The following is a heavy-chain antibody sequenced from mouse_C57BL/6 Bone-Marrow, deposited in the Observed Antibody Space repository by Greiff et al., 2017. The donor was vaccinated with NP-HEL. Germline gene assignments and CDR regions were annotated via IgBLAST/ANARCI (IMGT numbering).Heavy chain of an antibody. D-gene: IGHD1-1*02. CDR2: IDPENGDT. Sequence: EVKLVESGAELVRPGAFVKLSCTASGFNIKDDYMHWVKQRPEQGLEWIGWIDPENGDTEYASKFQGKATITADTSSNTAYLQLSSLTSEDTAVYYCTTEGFYGRPWFAYWGQGTLVTVSA. V-gene: IGHV14-4*01. CDR3: TTEGFYGRPWFAY. CDR1: GFNIKDDY. J-gene: IGHJ3*01.